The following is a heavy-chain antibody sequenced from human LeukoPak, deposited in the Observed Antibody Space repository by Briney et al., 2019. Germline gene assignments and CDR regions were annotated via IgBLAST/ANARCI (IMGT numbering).Heavy chain of an antibody. Sequence: SVTVPCKASGGTFSSYAISWVRQAPGQGLEWMGRIIPILGIANYAQKFQGRVTITADKSTSTAYMELSSLRSEDTAVYYCARTYGSGSYYPADYWGQGTLVTVSS. J-gene: IGHJ4*02. D-gene: IGHD3-10*01. CDR2: IIPILGIA. CDR1: GGTFSSYA. V-gene: IGHV1-69*04. CDR3: ARTYGSGSYYPADY.